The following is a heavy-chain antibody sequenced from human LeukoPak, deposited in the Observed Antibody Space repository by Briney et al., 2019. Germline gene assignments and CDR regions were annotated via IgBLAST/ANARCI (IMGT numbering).Heavy chain of an antibody. CDR3: AHRPAMPGQYYFDY. Sequence: SGPTLVKPTQTLTLTCTFSGFSLSSSGVGVGWIRQPPGKALEWLALIYWDNDKHYSPSLKSRLTITKDTSKNQVVLTMTNMDPVDTATYYCAHRPAMPGQYYFDYWGQGTLVTVSS. V-gene: IGHV2-5*02. CDR1: GFSLSSSGVG. CDR2: IYWDNDK. D-gene: IGHD2-2*01. J-gene: IGHJ4*02.